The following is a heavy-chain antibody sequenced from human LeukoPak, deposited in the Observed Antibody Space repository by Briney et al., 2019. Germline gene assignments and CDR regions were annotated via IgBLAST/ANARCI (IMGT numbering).Heavy chain of an antibody. CDR1: GFTVSDNY. CDR3: ARASNSGYDY. V-gene: IGHV3-53*01. Sequence: PGGSLRLSCAASGFTVSDNYMSWVRQAPGKGLEWVSVIYTGGSIYYADSVRGRFTISRDKSKNTLYLQMNSLRAEDTAVYYCARASNSGYDYWGQGTLVTVFS. D-gene: IGHD5-12*01. CDR2: IYTGGSI. J-gene: IGHJ4*02.